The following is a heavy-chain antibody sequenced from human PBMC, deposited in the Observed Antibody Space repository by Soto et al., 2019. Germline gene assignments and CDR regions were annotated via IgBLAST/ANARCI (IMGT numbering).Heavy chain of an antibody. D-gene: IGHD3-3*01. CDR3: AREEPKNYDFWSGRRVWFDP. CDR2: IIPIFGTA. CDR1: GGTFSSYA. V-gene: IGHV1-69*13. J-gene: IGHJ5*02. Sequence: GASVKVSCKASGGTFSSYAISRVRQAPGQGLEWMGGIIPIFGTANYAQKFKGRVTITADESTSTAYMELSSLRPEDTAVYYCAREEPKNYDFWSGRRVWFDPWGQGTLVTVSS.